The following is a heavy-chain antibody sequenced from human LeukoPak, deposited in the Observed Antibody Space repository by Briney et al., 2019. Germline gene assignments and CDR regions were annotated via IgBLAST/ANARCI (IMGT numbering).Heavy chain of an antibody. CDR3: ARSGITGEHLDY. CDR2: INPSGGST. CDR1: GYTFTSYY. V-gene: IGHV1-46*01. Sequence: GASVKVSCKASGYTFTSYYMHWVRQAPGQGLEWMGIINPSGGSTSYAQKFQGRVTMTRDMSTSTVYMELSSLRSEDTAVYYCARSGITGEHLDYWGQGTLVTVSS. J-gene: IGHJ4*02. D-gene: IGHD7-27*01.